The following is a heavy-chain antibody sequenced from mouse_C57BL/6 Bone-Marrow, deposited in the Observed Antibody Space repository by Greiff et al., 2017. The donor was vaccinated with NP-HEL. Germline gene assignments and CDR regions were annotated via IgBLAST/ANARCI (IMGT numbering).Heavy chain of an antibody. CDR1: GFNIKDYY. Sequence: VQLQQSGAELVRPGASVKLSCTASGFNIKDYYMHWVKQRPEQGLEWIGRIEPEDGDTEYAPKFPGKATMTADTSSNTAYLQLSSLTSEDTAVYYCTTDGSSYDWYFDVWGTGTTVTVSS. CDR3: TTDGSSYDWYFDV. D-gene: IGHD1-1*01. J-gene: IGHJ1*03. CDR2: IEPEDGDT. V-gene: IGHV14-1*01.